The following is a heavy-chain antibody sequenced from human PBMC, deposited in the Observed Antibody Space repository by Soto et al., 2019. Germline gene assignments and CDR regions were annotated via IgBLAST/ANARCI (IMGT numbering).Heavy chain of an antibody. CDR2: ISSSSSYI. Sequence: LRLSCAASGFTFSSYSMNWVRQAPGKGLEWVSSISSSSSYIYYADSVKGRFTISRDNAKNSLYQQMNSLRAEDTAVYYCARDLLTTVTSYYYYGMDVWGQGTTVTVSS. V-gene: IGHV3-21*01. J-gene: IGHJ6*02. CDR3: ARDLLTTVTSYYYYGMDV. CDR1: GFTFSSYS. D-gene: IGHD4-17*01.